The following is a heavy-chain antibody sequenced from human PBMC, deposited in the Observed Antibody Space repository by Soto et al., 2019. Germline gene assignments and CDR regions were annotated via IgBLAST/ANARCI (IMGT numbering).Heavy chain of an antibody. V-gene: IGHV4-39*01. CDR3: ARQRRGSYYFDY. CDR2: IYYSGST. J-gene: IGHJ4*02. CDR1: GGSISSSSYY. Sequence: QLQLQESGPGLVKPSETLSLTCTVSGGSISSSSYYWGWIRQPPGKGLEWIGSIYYSGSTYYNPSLKSRVTISVDKSKNQFSLKLSSVTAADTAVYYCARQRRGSYYFDYWGQGTLVTVSS. D-gene: IGHD1-26*01.